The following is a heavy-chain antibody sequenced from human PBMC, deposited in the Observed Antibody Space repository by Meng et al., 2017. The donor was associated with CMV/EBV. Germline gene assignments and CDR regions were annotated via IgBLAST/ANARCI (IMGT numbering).Heavy chain of an antibody. CDR3: ARGGWGAGSDY. CDR2: INSDGSST. Sequence: GESLKISCAASGFTFSSYWMHWVRQAPGKGPVWVSRINSDGSSTSYADSVKGRFTISRDNAKNTLYLQMNSLRAEDTAVYYCARGGWGAGSDYWGQGTLVTVSS. D-gene: IGHD1-26*01. CDR1: GFTFSSYW. V-gene: IGHV3-74*01. J-gene: IGHJ4*02.